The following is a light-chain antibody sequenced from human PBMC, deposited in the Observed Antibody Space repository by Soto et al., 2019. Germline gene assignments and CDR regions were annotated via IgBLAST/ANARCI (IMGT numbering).Light chain of an antibody. CDR1: DSVSSH. CDR2: DSS. V-gene: IGKV3-15*01. CDR3: HHYHNWPMT. J-gene: IGKJ5*01. Sequence: EIVITESPATLSVSQGQRATLSYSASDSVSSHLAWYQQTPGQAPRLLIYDSSTRATGIPARFSGSEPGTEFTLTIISLQSEDFAVYYCHHYHNWPMTFGQGTRLEIK.